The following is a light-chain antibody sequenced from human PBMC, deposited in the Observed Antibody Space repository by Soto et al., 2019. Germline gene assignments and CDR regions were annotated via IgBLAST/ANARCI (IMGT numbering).Light chain of an antibody. J-gene: IGKJ1*01. CDR2: AAS. V-gene: IGKV1-6*01. CDR1: QDIRND. Sequence: AIQMTQSPSSLSASVGDRVTITCRASQDIRNDLGWYQQKSGKAPKLLIYAASSLQSGVPLRFSGSGSGTDFTLTISSLQPEDFATYYCLHDYNYPWTFGQGTKGEIK. CDR3: LHDYNYPWT.